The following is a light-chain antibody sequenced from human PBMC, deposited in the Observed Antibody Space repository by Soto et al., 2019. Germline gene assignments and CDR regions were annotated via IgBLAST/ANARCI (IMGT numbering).Light chain of an antibody. CDR2: DVS. CDR3: CSYGGSYTWV. V-gene: IGLV2-11*01. Sequence: QSVLTQPRSVSGSPGQSVTISCTGTSGDVGGYNFVSWYQQHPGKVPTLVVFDVSHRPSGVPDRFSGSKSGNTASLTISGLQAEDEADYYCCSYGGSYTWVFGGGTKVTVL. J-gene: IGLJ2*01. CDR1: SGDVGGYNF.